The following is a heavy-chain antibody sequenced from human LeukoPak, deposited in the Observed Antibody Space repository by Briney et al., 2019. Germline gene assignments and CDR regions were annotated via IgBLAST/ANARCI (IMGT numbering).Heavy chain of an antibody. CDR3: TTEWYDSSGYYYDY. D-gene: IGHD3-22*01. V-gene: IGHV3-23*01. CDR2: ISGSGGST. J-gene: IGHJ4*02. Sequence: GGSLRLSCAASGFTFSSYAMSWVRQAPGKGLEWVSAISGSGGSTYYADSVKGRFTISRDNSRNTLYLQMNSLKTEDTAVYYCTTEWYDSSGYYYDYWGQGTLVTVSS. CDR1: GFTFSSYA.